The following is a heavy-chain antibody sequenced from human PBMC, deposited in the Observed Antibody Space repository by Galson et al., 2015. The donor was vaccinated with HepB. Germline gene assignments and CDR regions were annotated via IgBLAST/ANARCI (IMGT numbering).Heavy chain of an antibody. CDR1: GYTLTELS. D-gene: IGHD3-22*01. V-gene: IGHV1-24*01. Sequence: SVKVSCKVSGYTLTELSMHWVRQAPGKGLEWMGGFDPEDGETIYAQKFQGRVTMTEDTSTDTAYMELSSLRSEDTAVYYCATDPYYYDSSSYYCWGQGTLVTVSS. CDR3: ATDPYYYDSSSYYC. CDR2: FDPEDGET. J-gene: IGHJ4*02.